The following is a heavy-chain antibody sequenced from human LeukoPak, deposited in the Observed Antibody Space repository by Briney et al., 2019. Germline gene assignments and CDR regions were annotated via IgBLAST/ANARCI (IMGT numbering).Heavy chain of an antibody. D-gene: IGHD5-12*01. CDR2: IYYSGST. CDR3: ARSGYDLLYYYYGMDV. V-gene: IGHV4-59*01. CDR1: GGSISSYY. J-gene: IGHJ6*02. Sequence: SGTLSLTCTVSGGSISSYYGSWVRQPPGEGLEWIGDIYYSGSTNYNPPLKSRVTISVDTSKNQFSLKLSSVTAADTAVYYCARSGYDLLYYYYGMDVWGQRTTVTVSS.